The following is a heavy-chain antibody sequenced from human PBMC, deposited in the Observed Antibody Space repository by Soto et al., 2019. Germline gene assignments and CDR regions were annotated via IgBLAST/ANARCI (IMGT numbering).Heavy chain of an antibody. D-gene: IGHD2-15*01. V-gene: IGHV4-34*01. CDR3: ARFDWRYCSGGSCFPILPVGTAKPYNWFDP. CDR2: INHSGST. Sequence: SETLSLTCAVYGGSFSGYYWSWIRQPPGKGLEWIGEINHSGSTNYNPSLKSRVTISVDTFKNQFSLKLSSVTAADTAVYYCARFDWRYCSGGSCFPILPVGTAKPYNWFDPWGQGTLVTVSS. J-gene: IGHJ5*02. CDR1: GGSFSGYY.